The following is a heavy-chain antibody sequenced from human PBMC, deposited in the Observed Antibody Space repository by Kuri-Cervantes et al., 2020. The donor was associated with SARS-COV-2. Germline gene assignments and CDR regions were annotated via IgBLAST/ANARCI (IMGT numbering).Heavy chain of an antibody. CDR3: ARLKRGSNWFDP. CDR2: INHSGST. J-gene: IGHJ5*02. CDR1: GGSFSGYY. V-gene: IGHV4-34*01. Sequence: GSLRLSCAVYGGSFSGYYWSWIRQPPGKGLEWIGEINHSGSTNYNPSLKSRVTISVDTSKNQFSLKLSSVTAADTAVYYCARLKRGSNWFDPWGQGTLVTVSS. D-gene: IGHD2-15*01.